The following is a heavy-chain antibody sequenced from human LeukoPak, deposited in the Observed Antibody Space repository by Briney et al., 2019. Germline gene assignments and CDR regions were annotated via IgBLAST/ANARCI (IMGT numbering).Heavy chain of an antibody. V-gene: IGHV4-59*01. Sequence: PSETLSLTCTVSGGSISSYYWSWIRQPPGKGLEWIGYIYYSGSTNYNPSLKSRVTISVDTSKNQFSLKLSSVTAADTAVYYCARVEQHYYYYMDVWGKGTTVTVSS. CDR1: GGSISSYY. J-gene: IGHJ6*03. CDR3: ARVEQHYYYYMDV. CDR2: IYYSGST. D-gene: IGHD6-13*01.